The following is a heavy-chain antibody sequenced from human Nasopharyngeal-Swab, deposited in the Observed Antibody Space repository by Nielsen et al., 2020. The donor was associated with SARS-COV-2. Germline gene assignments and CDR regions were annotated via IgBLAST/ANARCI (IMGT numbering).Heavy chain of an antibody. CDR3: AKERGGTYYDFWSGSDYYYYGMDV. Sequence: GESLKISCVASGFTFSRYWMSWVRQAPGKGLEWVVNIKQDGSEKYYVDSVKGRFTISRDNPKNSLCLQMNSLRAEDTAVYYCAKERGGTYYDFWSGSDYYYYGMDVWGQGTTVTVSS. D-gene: IGHD3-3*01. J-gene: IGHJ6*02. CDR2: IKQDGSEK. V-gene: IGHV3-7*01. CDR1: GFTFSRYW.